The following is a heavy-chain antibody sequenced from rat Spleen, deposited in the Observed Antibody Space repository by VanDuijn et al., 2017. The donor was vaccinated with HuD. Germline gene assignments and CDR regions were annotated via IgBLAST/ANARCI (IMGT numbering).Heavy chain of an antibody. V-gene: IGHV2-13*01. J-gene: IGHJ2*01. Sequence: QVQLKESGPGLVQPSQTLSLTCTVSGFSLSNYGVIWVRQPPGKGLEWMGVIWGNGGTDYNSAIKSRLSISRDTSKSQVFLKMNSLQTEDTAMYFCARRITTPFDYWGQGVMVTVSS. CDR3: ARRITTPFDY. CDR1: GFSLSNYG. D-gene: IGHD1-10*01. CDR2: IWGNGGT.